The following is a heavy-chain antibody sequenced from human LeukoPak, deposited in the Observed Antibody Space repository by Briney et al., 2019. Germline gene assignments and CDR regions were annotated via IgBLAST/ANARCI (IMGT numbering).Heavy chain of an antibody. CDR2: IWYDGSNR. CDR3: ARLIVRGVIDY. J-gene: IGHJ4*02. Sequence: GRSLRLSCAASGFTFSSYGMHWVRQAPGKGLEWVAVIWYDGSNRYYADSVKGRFTISRDNSKNTLYLQMNSLRAEDTAVYYCARLIVRGVIDYWGQGTLVTVSS. V-gene: IGHV3-33*01. D-gene: IGHD3-10*01. CDR1: GFTFSSYG.